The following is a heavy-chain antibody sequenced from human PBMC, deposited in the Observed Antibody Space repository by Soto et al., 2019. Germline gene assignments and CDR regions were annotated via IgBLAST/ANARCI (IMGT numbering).Heavy chain of an antibody. D-gene: IGHD2-15*01. V-gene: IGHV4-59*02. CDR2: IHYTGTT. CDR1: GGSVSGSY. J-gene: IGHJ4*02. Sequence: SETLCLTCTVSGGSVSGSYWSWIRQTPGKVLEWIGFIHYTGTTNYNISLKSRVTMSVDLAKNQFSLRLRSVTAADTAVYFCANYRRTDEDGYSFDFWGQGALVTVSS. CDR3: ANYRRTDEDGYSFDF.